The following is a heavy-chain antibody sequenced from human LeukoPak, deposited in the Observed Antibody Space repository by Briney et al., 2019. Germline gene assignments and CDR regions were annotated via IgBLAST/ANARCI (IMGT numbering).Heavy chain of an antibody. Sequence: GGSLRLSCAASGSTFSNGWMSWVRQAPGKGLEWVGRIKSKTDGGTTDYGAPVKGRFTISRDDSKNTLYPQMNSLKTEDTAVYYCATSRVALYYYYYYMDVWGKGTTVTVSS. J-gene: IGHJ6*03. CDR2: IKSKTDGGTT. CDR3: ATSRVALYYYYYYMDV. V-gene: IGHV3-15*01. CDR1: GSTFSNGW.